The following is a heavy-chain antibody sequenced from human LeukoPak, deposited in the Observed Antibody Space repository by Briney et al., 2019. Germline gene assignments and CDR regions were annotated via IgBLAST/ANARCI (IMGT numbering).Heavy chain of an antibody. Sequence: GGSLRLSCAASGFTFSSYGMHWVRQAPGKGLEWVAFLRYDGINKYYADSVKGRFTISRDNSKNTLYLQMNSLRVDDTAVYYCAKATKVSCSGATCYPFDYWGQGTLVTVSS. V-gene: IGHV3-30*02. CDR3: AKATKVSCSGATCYPFDY. J-gene: IGHJ4*02. CDR1: GFTFSSYG. D-gene: IGHD2-15*01. CDR2: LRYDGINK.